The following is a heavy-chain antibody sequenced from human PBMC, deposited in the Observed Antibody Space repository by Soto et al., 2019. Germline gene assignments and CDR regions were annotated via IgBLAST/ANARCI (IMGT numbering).Heavy chain of an antibody. Sequence: GGSLRLSCVGSGFIFSDHYMSWVRQSPGKGLEWVAYISDDSFYTKYADAVRGRFTISRDNAKNSVFLQMNSLTDDDTGVYYCGREVPTGTSVTTFPNYFDPWGQGTRVTVSA. D-gene: IGHD4-17*01. CDR1: GFIFSDHY. CDR3: GREVPTGTSVTTFPNYFDP. V-gene: IGHV3-11*06. CDR2: ISDDSFYT. J-gene: IGHJ5*02.